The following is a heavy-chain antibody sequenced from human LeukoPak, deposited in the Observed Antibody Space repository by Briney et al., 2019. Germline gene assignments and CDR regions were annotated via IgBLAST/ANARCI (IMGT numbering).Heavy chain of an antibody. CDR3: AKVNSSGYYYFDY. J-gene: IGHJ4*02. V-gene: IGHV3-23*01. CDR1: GFTSIAYA. Sequence: PGGSLRLSCVGSGFTSIAYALTWARQAPGKGLEWVSAISGSGGSTYYADSVKGRFTISRDNSKNTLYLQMNSLRAEDTAVYYCAKVNSSGYYYFDYWGQGTLVTVSS. CDR2: ISGSGGST. D-gene: IGHD3-22*01.